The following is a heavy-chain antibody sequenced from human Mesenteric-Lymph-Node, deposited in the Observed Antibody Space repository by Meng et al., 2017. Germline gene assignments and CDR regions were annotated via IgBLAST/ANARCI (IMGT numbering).Heavy chain of an antibody. CDR2: ITSDGSIT. CDR3: AKLSWFGETHY. Sequence: EVQLVESGGGLVQPGGSLRLSCAASGFIFSNYWMHWVRQVPGKGLVWVSDITSDGSITRYADSLKGRFTISRDNSKNTLYLQMNSLRAEDTAVYYCAKLSWFGETHYWGQGTLVTVSS. D-gene: IGHD3-10*01. J-gene: IGHJ4*02. CDR1: GFIFSNYW. V-gene: IGHV3-74*01.